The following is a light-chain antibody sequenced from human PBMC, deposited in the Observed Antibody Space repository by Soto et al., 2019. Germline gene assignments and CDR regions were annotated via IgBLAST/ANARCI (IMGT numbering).Light chain of an antibody. CDR3: QQYDNLPLT. CDR1: QDITNS. V-gene: IGKV1-33*01. J-gene: IGKJ3*01. Sequence: DIQMTQSPSSLSASVGDRVTITCQASQDITNSLNWYQQKPGKVPKVLIYDASILETGVPSRFSGRGSGTDFTFTISSLQPEDVATYYCQQYDNLPLTFGPGTTVDIE. CDR2: DAS.